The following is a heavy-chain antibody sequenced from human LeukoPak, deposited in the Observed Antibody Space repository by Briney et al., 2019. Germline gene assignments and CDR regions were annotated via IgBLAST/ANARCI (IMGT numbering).Heavy chain of an antibody. D-gene: IGHD5-12*01. CDR1: GGSISSGGYY. Sequence: PSETLSLTCTVSGGSISSGGYYWSWIRQPPGKGLEWIGYIYYSGSTYYNPSLKSRVTISVDTSKNQFSLKLSSVTAADTAVYYCAREGYDLNYYYYGMDVWGQGTTVTVSS. CDR2: IYYSGST. J-gene: IGHJ6*02. CDR3: AREGYDLNYYYYGMDV. V-gene: IGHV4-31*03.